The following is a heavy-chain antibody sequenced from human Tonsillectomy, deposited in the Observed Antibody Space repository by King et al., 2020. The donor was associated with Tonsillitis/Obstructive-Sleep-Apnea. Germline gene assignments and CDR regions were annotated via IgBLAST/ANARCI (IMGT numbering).Heavy chain of an antibody. CDR1: GGSISSYY. Sequence: VQLQESGPGLVKPSETLSLTCTVSGGSISSYYWSWIRQPQGKGLEWIGYIYYSGSTNYNPSLKIRVTISVDTSKNPFYLKLSPVTAADTAVYYCARVGYRSNYYYYYYMDVWGKGTTVTVSS. CDR2: IYYSGST. V-gene: IGHV4-59*12. CDR3: ARVGYRSNYYYYYYMDV. J-gene: IGHJ6*03. D-gene: IGHD6-19*01.